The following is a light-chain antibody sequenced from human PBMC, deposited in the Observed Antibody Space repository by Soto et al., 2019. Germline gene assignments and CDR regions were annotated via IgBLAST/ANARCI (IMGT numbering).Light chain of an antibody. J-gene: IGKJ3*01. V-gene: IGKV3-20*01. CDR2: GAS. Sequence: ESVLTQSPGTLSLSPGERSTLSCMASQSVSSNYLAWYQQKPGQAPRLLIYGASTRATGIPDRFSGSGSGTEFTLTISSLQPDDFATYYCQQYNSYPFTCGPGTKVDIK. CDR3: QQYNSYPFT. CDR1: QSVSSNY.